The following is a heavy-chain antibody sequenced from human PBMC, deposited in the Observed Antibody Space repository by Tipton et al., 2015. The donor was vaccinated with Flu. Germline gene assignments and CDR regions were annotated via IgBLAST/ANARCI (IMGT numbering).Heavy chain of an antibody. CDR2: INHSGST. V-gene: IGHV4-34*01. CDR1: GGSFSGYY. J-gene: IGHJ4*02. Sequence: LRLSCAVYGGSFSGYYWSWIRQPPGKGLEWIGEINHSGSTNYNPSLKSRVTISVDTSKNQFSLKLSSVTAADTAVYYCARRLGDSSGYYYVPRYYFDYWGQGTLVTVSS. CDR3: ARRLGDSSGYYYVPRYYFDY. D-gene: IGHD3-22*01.